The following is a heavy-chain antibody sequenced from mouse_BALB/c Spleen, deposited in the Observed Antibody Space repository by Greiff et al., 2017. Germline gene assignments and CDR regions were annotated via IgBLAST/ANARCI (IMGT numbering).Heavy chain of an antibody. CDR2: IYPGGGYT. D-gene: IGHD1-2*01. CDR3: ARGLLRLHYIDY. Sequence: QVQLQQSGAELVRPGTSVKISCKASGYTFTNYWLGWVKQRPGHGLEWIGDIYPGGGYTNYTEKFKGQATLTADTSSSTAYMQLSSLTSEDSAVYVCARGLLRLHYIDYWGQGTTLTVSS. CDR1: GYTFTNYW. J-gene: IGHJ2*01. V-gene: IGHV1-63*02.